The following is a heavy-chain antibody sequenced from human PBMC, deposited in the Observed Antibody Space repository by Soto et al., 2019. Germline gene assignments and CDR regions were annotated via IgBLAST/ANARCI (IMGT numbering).Heavy chain of an antibody. D-gene: IGHD3-9*01. J-gene: IGHJ4*02. CDR1: GYTFTSYY. V-gene: IGHV1-46*03. CDR2: INPRDGST. CDR3: ARVSPFLTGPDY. Sequence: EASVKVSCKASGYTFTSYYMHWVRRAPGQGLEWMGIINPRDGSTFFPQKFQGRVTMTRDTSTSTVYMELSSLRSEDTAVYYCARVSPFLTGPDYWGQGTLVTVSS.